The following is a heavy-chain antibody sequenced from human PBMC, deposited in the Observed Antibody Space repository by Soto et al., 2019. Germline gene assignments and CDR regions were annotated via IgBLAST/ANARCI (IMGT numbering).Heavy chain of an antibody. J-gene: IGHJ6*02. Sequence: QVQLVQSGAEVKKPGSSVKVSCKASGGTFSNYAITWVRQAPGQGLEWMGGIIPFFVTANYAQKFQGRVTITAVGSTSTAYMELSSLTSEDTAVYSCARATAGVTAVMRGGYYYGMDVWGQGTTVTVSS. V-gene: IGHV1-69*12. CDR2: IIPFFVTA. D-gene: IGHD2-2*01. CDR1: GGTFSNYA. CDR3: ARATAGVTAVMRGGYYYGMDV.